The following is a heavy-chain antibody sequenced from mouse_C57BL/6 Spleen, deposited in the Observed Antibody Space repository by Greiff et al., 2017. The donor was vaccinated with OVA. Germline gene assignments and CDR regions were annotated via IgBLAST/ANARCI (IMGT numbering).Heavy chain of an antibody. CDR1: GFTFSDYY. CDR3: ARFFDV. Sequence: VKVVESEGGLVQPGRSMKLSCTASGFTFSDYYMAWVRQVPEKGLEWVANINYDGSSTYYLDSLKSRFIISRDNAKNILYLQMSSLKSEDTATYYCARFFDVWGTGTTVTVSS. J-gene: IGHJ1*03. V-gene: IGHV5-16*01. CDR2: INYDGSST.